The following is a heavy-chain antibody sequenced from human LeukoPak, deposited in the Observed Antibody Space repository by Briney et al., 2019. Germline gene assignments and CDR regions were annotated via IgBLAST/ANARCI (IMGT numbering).Heavy chain of an antibody. Sequence: ASVKVSCKATGYTFTSYGISWVRQAPGQGLEWMGWISAYNGNTNYAQKLQGRVTMTTDTSTSTAYMELRSLRSDDTAVYYCARDLTPPYIVVVVAATPEDPMDVWGQGTTVTVSS. J-gene: IGHJ6*02. V-gene: IGHV1-18*01. CDR1: GYTFTSYG. CDR3: ARDLTPPYIVVVVAATPEDPMDV. CDR2: ISAYNGNT. D-gene: IGHD2-15*01.